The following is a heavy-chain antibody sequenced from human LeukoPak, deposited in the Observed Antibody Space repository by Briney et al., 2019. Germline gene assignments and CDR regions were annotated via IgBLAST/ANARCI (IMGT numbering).Heavy chain of an antibody. Sequence: GESLKISCKSSGYSLISYWIVWVRQMPGKGLEWMGIIYPGDSDTKYRPSFQGQVTISADKSITTAYLQWSSLKASDTAMYYCARLGDYQTGYFDYWGQGTLVTVSS. J-gene: IGHJ4*02. V-gene: IGHV5-51*01. D-gene: IGHD4-17*01. CDR2: IYPGDSDT. CDR3: ARLGDYQTGYFDY. CDR1: GYSLISYW.